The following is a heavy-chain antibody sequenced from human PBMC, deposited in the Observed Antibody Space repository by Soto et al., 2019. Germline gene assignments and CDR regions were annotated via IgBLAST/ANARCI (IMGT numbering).Heavy chain of an antibody. D-gene: IGHD3-3*01. V-gene: IGHV3-49*04. CDR2: IRNPGYGGTT. CDR3: VRGSFGYYGP. Sequence: GGSLRLSCTTSGFSFGDYAMTGVRQAPGKGLEWVGFIRNPGYGGTTEYATPVKGRFIISRDDSMSSAYLQLNSLKVDDSAVYYCVRGSFGYYGPWGQGTLVTVSS. CDR1: GFSFGDYA. J-gene: IGHJ5*02.